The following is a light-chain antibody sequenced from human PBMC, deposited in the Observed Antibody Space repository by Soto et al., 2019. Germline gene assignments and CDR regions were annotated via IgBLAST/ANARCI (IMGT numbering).Light chain of an antibody. V-gene: IGLV3-21*02. Sequence: ELAQPPSVSVAPGQTATITCGGHNIGGKSVHWYQQRPGQAPVVVVYDDSDRPSGIPERFSGSNSGNTATLTITSVEAGDEADYFCQVLDGGTDQNYVFGPGTKGTVL. J-gene: IGLJ1*01. CDR2: DDS. CDR3: QVLDGGTDQNYV. CDR1: NIGGKS.